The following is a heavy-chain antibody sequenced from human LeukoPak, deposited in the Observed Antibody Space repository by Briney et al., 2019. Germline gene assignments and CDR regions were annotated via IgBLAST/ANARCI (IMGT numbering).Heavy chain of an antibody. J-gene: IGHJ4*02. D-gene: IGHD3-10*01. V-gene: IGHV4-4*07. CDR3: AKEGMIRGVIDY. CDR2: IHTSGST. CDR1: GASISTYY. Sequence: PSETLSLTCTVSGASISTYYWSWIRQPAGKGLEWIGHIHTSGSTNCNPSLKSRVTMSVDTSKSQFSLKLNSVSAADTAVYYCAKEGMIRGVIDYWGQGALVTVSS.